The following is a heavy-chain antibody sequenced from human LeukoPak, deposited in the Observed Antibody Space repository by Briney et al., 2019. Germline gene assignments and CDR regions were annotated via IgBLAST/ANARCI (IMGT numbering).Heavy chain of an antibody. CDR1: GFTFSSYG. D-gene: IGHD1-26*01. CDR3: ARGGRELEN. J-gene: IGHJ4*02. V-gene: IGHV3-33*01. Sequence: RAGGSLRLSCAASGFTFSSYGMHWVRQAPGKGLEWVAVIWYDGSNKYYADSVKGRFTISRDNSKNTLYLQMDSLRAEDTAVYYCARGGRELENWGQGTLVTVSS. CDR2: IWYDGSNK.